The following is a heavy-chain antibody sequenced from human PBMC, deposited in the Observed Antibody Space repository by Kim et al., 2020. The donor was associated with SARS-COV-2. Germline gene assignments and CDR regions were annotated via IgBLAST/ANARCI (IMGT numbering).Heavy chain of an antibody. CDR3: AGARVRGVISFDY. CDR1: GGSISSGGDY. J-gene: IGHJ4*02. V-gene: IGHV4-31*03. CDR2: IYYSGST. D-gene: IGHD3-10*01. Sequence: SETLSLTCTVSGGSISSGGDYWSWIRQHPGKGLEWIGYIYYSGSTYYNPSLKSRVTISVDKAKNQFSLKLSSVTASDTAVYYCAGARVRGVISFDYWGQG.